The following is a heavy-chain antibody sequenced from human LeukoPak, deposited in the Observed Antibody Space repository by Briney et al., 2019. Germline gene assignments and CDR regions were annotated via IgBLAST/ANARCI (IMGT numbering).Heavy chain of an antibody. Sequence: PGGSLRLSCAASGFTFSSYAMSWVRQAPGKGLEWVSAISGSGGSTYYADSVKGRFTISRDNSKNTLYLQMNSLRAEDTAVYYCAKDNKGNYNDSSGYIGNYYFDYWGQGTLVTVSS. J-gene: IGHJ4*02. CDR2: ISGSGGST. D-gene: IGHD3-22*01. CDR1: GFTFSSYA. CDR3: AKDNKGNYNDSSGYIGNYYFDY. V-gene: IGHV3-23*01.